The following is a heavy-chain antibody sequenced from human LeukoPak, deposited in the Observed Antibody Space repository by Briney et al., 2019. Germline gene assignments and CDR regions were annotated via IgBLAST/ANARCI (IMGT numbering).Heavy chain of an antibody. J-gene: IGHJ2*01. CDR1: GFTFSSYA. D-gene: IGHD3-3*01. CDR3: ARRGDDLWSGNDWFFDL. V-gene: IGHV3-13*01. Sequence: PGGSLRLSCAASGFTFSSYAMSWVRQATGKGLEWVSAIGTAGDTYYPGSVKGRFTISRENAKNSLYLQMNSLRAGDTAVYYCARRGDDLWSGNDWFFDLWGRGTLVTVSS. CDR2: IGTAGDT.